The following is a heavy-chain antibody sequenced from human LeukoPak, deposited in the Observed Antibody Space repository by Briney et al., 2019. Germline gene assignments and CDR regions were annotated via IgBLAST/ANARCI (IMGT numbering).Heavy chain of an antibody. D-gene: IGHD2-2*01. J-gene: IGHJ5*02. CDR2: IYYSGST. V-gene: IGHV4-59*01. CDR3: ARVGCSSTSCSWFDP. Sequence: SETLSLTCTVYGGSISSYYWGWIRQPPGKGLEWNGYIYYSGSTNYNPSLKSQVTISVDTSKNQFSLKLSSVTAADTAVYYCARVGCSSTSCSWFDPWGQGTLVSVSS. CDR1: GGSISSYY.